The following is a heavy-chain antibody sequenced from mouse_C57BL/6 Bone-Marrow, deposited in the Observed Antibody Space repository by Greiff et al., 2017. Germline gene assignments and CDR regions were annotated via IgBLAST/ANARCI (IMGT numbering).Heavy chain of an antibody. D-gene: IGHD2-4*01. V-gene: IGHV3-6*01. CDR2: ISYDGSN. CDR1: GYSITSGYY. Sequence: EVQLQESGPGLVKPSQSLSLTCSVTGYSITSGYYWNWIRQFPGNKLEWMGYISYDGSNNYNPSLKKRISITRDTSKNQFFLKLNSVTTEDTATYYCARTGGLRRGYWGQGTTLTVSS. CDR3: ARTGGLRRGY. J-gene: IGHJ2*01.